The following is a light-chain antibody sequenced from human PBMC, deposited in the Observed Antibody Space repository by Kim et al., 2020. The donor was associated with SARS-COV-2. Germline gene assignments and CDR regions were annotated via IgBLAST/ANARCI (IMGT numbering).Light chain of an antibody. J-gene: IGLJ3*02. V-gene: IGLV2-14*04. CDR1: SGEVGANNH. Sequence: GQWNTISCTGTSGEVGANNHVSWYQQYPGKAPRLMIYDVDMRPSGISHRFSGSKSANTASLTISGLQAEDEAAYYCSAHATGSTWVFGGGTKLTVL. CDR2: DVD. CDR3: SAHATGSTWV.